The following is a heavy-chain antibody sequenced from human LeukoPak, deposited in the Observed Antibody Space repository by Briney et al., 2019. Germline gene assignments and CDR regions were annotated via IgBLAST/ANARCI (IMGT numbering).Heavy chain of an antibody. CDR3: ATDRRSGSYSGAFEY. D-gene: IGHD1-26*01. CDR2: ISDDGGTK. Sequence: GGSLRLYWAASGFTFTLYGMHWVRQAPGKGLEWVAVISDDGGTKYHADSVRGRFTISRDKSKNTVDLQMNSLRAEDTAVYYYATDRRSGSYSGAFEYWGQGALVSVSS. CDR1: GFTFTLYG. V-gene: IGHV3-30*03. J-gene: IGHJ4*02.